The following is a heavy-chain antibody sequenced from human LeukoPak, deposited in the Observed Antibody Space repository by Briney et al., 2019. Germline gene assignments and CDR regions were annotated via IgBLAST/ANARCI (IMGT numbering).Heavy chain of an antibody. CDR2: INPNSGGT. J-gene: IGHJ5*02. Sequence: ASVKVSCKASGYTFTGYYMHWVRQAPGQGLEWMGWINPNSGGTNYAQKFQGRVTMTRDTSISTAYMELSRLRSDDTAVYYCARLPPPSMAVAGAVDWFDPWGQGTLVTVSS. CDR1: GYTFTGYY. CDR3: ARLPPPSMAVAGAVDWFDP. D-gene: IGHD6-19*01. V-gene: IGHV1-2*02.